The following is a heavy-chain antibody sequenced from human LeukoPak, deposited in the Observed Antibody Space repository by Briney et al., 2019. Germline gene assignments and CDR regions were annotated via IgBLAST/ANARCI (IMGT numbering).Heavy chain of an antibody. J-gene: IGHJ3*02. CDR2: IYTSGST. D-gene: IGHD3-3*01. CDR3: ARSVLRFLEWPNAFDI. CDR1: GGSISNYY. V-gene: IGHV4-4*07. Sequence: SETLSLTCTVSGGSISNYYWSWIRQPAGKGLQWIGRIYTSGSTKYSPSLKSRVTISVDTSKNQFSLKLSSVTAADTAVYYCARSVLRFLEWPNAFDIWGQGTMVTVSS.